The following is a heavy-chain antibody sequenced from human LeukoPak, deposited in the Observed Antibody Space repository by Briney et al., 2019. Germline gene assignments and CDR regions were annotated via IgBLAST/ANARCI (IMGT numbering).Heavy chain of an antibody. Sequence: GGSLRLSCAASGFTFSNYWMTWVRQAPGKGLEWVASIEDDGDQKNYGDSVKGRFTISRDNAKNTLYLQMNSLRAEDTAVYYCARDYSSSWYVTYYYGMDVWGQGTTVTVSS. CDR1: GFTFSNYW. J-gene: IGHJ6*02. D-gene: IGHD6-13*01. V-gene: IGHV3-7*01. CDR3: ARDYSSSWYVTYYYGMDV. CDR2: IEDDGDQK.